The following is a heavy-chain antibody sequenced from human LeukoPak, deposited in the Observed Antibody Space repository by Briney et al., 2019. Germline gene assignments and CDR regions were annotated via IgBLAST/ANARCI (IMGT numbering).Heavy chain of an antibody. J-gene: IGHJ4*02. CDR1: GFTFSSYI. CDR2: ISSNGGST. V-gene: IGHV3-64*01. D-gene: IGHD3-22*01. CDR3: ARLVGSGYYDF. Sequence: GGSLRLSCAASGFTFSSYILHWVRHAPGKGLEYVSAISSNGGSTYYANYVKGRFTISRDNSKNTLYLHMGSLRAEDMAVYYCARLVGSGYYDFWGQGTLVTVSS.